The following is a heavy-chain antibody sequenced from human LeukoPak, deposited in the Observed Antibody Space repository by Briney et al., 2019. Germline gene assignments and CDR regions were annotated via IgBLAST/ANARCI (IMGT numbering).Heavy chain of an antibody. V-gene: IGHV3-23*03. Sequence: PGGSLRLSCAASGFTFGSYGMSWVRQTPGKGLEWVSVIYSGGSTYYADSVKGRFTISRDNSKNTLYLQMNSLRAEDTAVYYCAKEGFMRCFDYWGQGTLVTVSS. CDR2: IYSGGST. CDR1: GFTFGSYG. D-gene: IGHD3-16*01. J-gene: IGHJ4*02. CDR3: AKEGFMRCFDY.